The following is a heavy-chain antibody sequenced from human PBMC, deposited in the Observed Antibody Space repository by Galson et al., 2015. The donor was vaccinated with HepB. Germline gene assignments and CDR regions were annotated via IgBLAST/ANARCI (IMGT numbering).Heavy chain of an antibody. J-gene: IGHJ4*02. V-gene: IGHV5-51*01. Sequence: QSGAEVKEPGESLNISCKGSRYRFTNYWIGWVRQMPGKGLEWMGIIYPGDSDTRYSPSFQGQVTISADKSISTAYLQWSSLKASDTAMYFCAKSRGVVVEDWGQGTLVTVSS. D-gene: IGHD2-15*01. CDR1: RYRFTNYW. CDR2: IYPGDSDT. CDR3: AKSRGVVVED.